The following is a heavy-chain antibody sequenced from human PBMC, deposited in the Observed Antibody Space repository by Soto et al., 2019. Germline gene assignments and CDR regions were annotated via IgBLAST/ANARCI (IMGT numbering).Heavy chain of an antibody. V-gene: IGHV3-21*01. D-gene: IGHD5-12*01. CDR1: GFTFSIYA. Sequence: PGGSLRLSCSASGFTFSIYAMHWVRQAPGKGLEWVSSISSSSSYIYYADSVKGRFTISRDNAKNSLYLQMNSLRAEDTAVYYCARVDYSFDAFDIWGQGTMVTVS. CDR2: ISSSSSYI. J-gene: IGHJ3*02. CDR3: ARVDYSFDAFDI.